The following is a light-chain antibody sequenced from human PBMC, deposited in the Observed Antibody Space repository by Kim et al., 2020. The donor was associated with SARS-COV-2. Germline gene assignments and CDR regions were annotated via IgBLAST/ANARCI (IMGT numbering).Light chain of an antibody. Sequence: GQRVTSSCSGSSSNIGRNTVNWYQQLPGTAPKLLIYTYNQRPSGVPDRFSGSKSGTSASLAITGLQSEDEADYYCATWDDSLNVPVFGGGTQLTVL. CDR2: TYN. V-gene: IGLV1-44*01. J-gene: IGLJ2*01. CDR1: SSNIGRNT. CDR3: ATWDDSLNVPV.